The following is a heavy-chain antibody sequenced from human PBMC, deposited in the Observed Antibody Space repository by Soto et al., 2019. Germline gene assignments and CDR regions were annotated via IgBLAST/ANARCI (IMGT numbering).Heavy chain of an antibody. CDR1: GDSVRTGGYS. D-gene: IGHD2-15*01. J-gene: IGHJ4*02. CDR2: IYYTGRT. CDR3: AREVAANPYFEY. V-gene: IGHV4-31*03. Sequence: QVQLQESGPGLVKPSQTLSLTCTVSGDSVRTGGYSWNWIRQYPGKGLVWVGYIYYTGRTSYNRSRESRLTISASTSKTQFSLRLRSVTAADTALYYCAREVAANPYFEYWGQGALVTISS.